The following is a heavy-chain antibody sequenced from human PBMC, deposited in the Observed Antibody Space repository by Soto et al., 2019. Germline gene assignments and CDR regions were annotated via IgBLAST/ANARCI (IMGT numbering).Heavy chain of an antibody. Sequence: SETLSLTCTVSGGSISGYYWSWIRQPPGKGLEWIGYMYNTGSTVYNPSFKSRVTISVDTSKNQFSLKLNSVTAADTAVYYCARRWGSAFDIWGQGTMVTVSS. V-gene: IGHV4-59*01. J-gene: IGHJ3*02. CDR1: GGSISGYY. D-gene: IGHD3-16*01. CDR2: MYNTGST. CDR3: ARRWGSAFDI.